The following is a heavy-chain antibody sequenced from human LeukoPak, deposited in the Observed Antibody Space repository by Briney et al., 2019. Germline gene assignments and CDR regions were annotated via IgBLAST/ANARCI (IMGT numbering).Heavy chain of an antibody. J-gene: IGHJ4*02. CDR2: ISGRGGST. D-gene: IGHD3-22*01. CDR3: AKDWDYYDSSGYSSPLDY. V-gene: IGHV3-23*01. CDR1: GFTFSSYA. Sequence: GGSLRLSCAASGFTFSSYAMSWVRQAPGKGLEWVSAISGRGGSTYYADSVKGRFTISRDNSKNTLYLQMNSLRAEDTAVYYCAKDWDYYDSSGYSSPLDYWGQGTLVTVSS.